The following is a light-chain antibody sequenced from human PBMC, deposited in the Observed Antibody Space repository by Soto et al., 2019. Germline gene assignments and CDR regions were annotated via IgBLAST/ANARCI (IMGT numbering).Light chain of an antibody. CDR1: SGSIASNY. CDR2: EDN. Sequence: LTQPHSVSESPGKTVTISCTRSSGSIASNYVQWYQQRPGSAPTTVIYEDNQSPSVVPDRFSGSIDSSSNSASLTISGLNTEDEADYYCQSYDSSNHWVFGGGTKLTVL. V-gene: IGLV6-57*03. J-gene: IGLJ3*02. CDR3: QSYDSSNHWV.